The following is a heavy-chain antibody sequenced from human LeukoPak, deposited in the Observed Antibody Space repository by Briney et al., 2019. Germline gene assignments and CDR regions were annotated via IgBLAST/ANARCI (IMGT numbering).Heavy chain of an antibody. CDR2: IKPDESEK. J-gene: IGHJ4*02. V-gene: IGHV3-7*01. Sequence: QTGGSLRLSCAASGFTFINYWMSWVRQAPGKGLEWVANIKPDESEKYDVDSVKGRFTISRDNAKKLLYLQMNSLRVDDTAVYYCSRGLTRADSWGQGTLVTVSS. CDR3: SRGLTRADS. CDR1: GFTFINYW.